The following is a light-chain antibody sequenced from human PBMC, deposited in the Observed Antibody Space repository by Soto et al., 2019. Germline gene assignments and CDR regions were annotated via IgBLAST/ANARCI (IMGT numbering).Light chain of an antibody. CDR1: QSRGSNF. Sequence: EIVLTQCRGTLSLSPGERATLSCKTSQSRGSNFLAWYQHKPGQAPRLLIYASSNRATGIPDRFSGSASGTGFTLTINRLEPEDFAVYYCQLYGISPHFGQGTRLEIK. J-gene: IGKJ5*01. CDR2: ASS. V-gene: IGKV3-20*01. CDR3: QLYGISPH.